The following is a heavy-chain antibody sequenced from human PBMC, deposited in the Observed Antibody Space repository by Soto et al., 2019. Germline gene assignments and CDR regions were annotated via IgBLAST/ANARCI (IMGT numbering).Heavy chain of an antibody. CDR2: IYYSGST. J-gene: IGHJ6*02. V-gene: IGHV4-59*01. CDR3: ARLMGATGYYYYGMDV. CDR1: GGSISSYY. Sequence: SETLSLTCTVSGGSISSYYWSWIRQPPGKGLEWIGYIYYSGSTNYNPSLKSRVTISVDTSKNQFSLKLSSVTAADTAVYYCARLMGATGYYYYGMDVWGQGTTVTVSS. D-gene: IGHD1-26*01.